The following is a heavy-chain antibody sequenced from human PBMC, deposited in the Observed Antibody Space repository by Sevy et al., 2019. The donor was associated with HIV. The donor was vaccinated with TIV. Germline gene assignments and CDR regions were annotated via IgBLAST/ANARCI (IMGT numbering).Heavy chain of an antibody. D-gene: IGHD3-22*01. J-gene: IGHJ4*02. CDR1: GFTLNNYA. CDR2: YSGSGVST. Sequence: GGSLRLSCAASGFTLNNYAMNWVRQAPGKGLEWVSAYSGSGVSTYYADSVKGRFTISRDNSKNTLYLQMNSLRAEDTAVYYCAKDSYFDNTLFDYWGQGTLVTVSS. V-gene: IGHV3-23*01. CDR3: AKDSYFDNTLFDY.